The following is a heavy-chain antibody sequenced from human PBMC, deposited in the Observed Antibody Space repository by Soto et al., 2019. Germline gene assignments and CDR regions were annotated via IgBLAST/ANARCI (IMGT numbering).Heavy chain of an antibody. CDR3: ARGGRRGSGWYRGGYYYYYMDV. D-gene: IGHD6-19*01. CDR2: MNPNSGNT. V-gene: IGHV1-8*01. Sequence: ASVKVSCKASGYTFTSYDINWVRQTTGQGLEWMGWMNPNSGNTGYAQKFQGRVTMTRNTSISTAYMELSSLRSEDTAVYYCARGGRRGSGWYRGGYYYYYMDVWGKGTTVTVSS. J-gene: IGHJ6*03. CDR1: GYTFTSYD.